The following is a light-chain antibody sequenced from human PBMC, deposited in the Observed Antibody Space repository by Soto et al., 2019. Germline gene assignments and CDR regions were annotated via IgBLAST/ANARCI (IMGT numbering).Light chain of an antibody. CDR2: GSI. Sequence: QLVLTQPPSASGTPGQRVTISCSGSSSNIGTNYVYWYQQLPGTAPKLLIYGSIQRPSGVPDRFSGSKSGTSASLAISGLRSEDEADYYCAAWDDRLNGWVFGGGTKLTVL. J-gene: IGLJ3*02. V-gene: IGLV1-47*01. CDR3: AAWDDRLNGWV. CDR1: SSNIGTNY.